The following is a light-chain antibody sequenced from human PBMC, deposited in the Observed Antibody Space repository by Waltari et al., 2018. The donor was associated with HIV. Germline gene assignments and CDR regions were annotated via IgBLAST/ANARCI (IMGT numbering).Light chain of an antibody. Sequence: DIQMTQSPSSLSASVGDRVTITCRASQAISVSLAWYQQTPGKAPKLLVSAASRLESGVPSRFSGSGSATEYTLTISSLQPEDFATYYCQQYHTVPYTFGPGAKVDI. J-gene: IGKJ3*01. V-gene: IGKV1-NL1*01. CDR3: QQYHTVPYT. CDR1: QAISVS. CDR2: AAS.